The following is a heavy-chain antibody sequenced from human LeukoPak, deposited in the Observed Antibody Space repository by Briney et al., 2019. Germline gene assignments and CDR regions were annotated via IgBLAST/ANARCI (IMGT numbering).Heavy chain of an antibody. Sequence: GGSLRHSCAASGFTFSDYYMSWIRQAPGKGLEWVSDISSTSIYTNYADSVKGRFTISRDNAKNSLYLQMNSLRAEDTAVYHCAREDGYSSSWYSDYWGQGTLVTVSS. J-gene: IGHJ4*02. CDR1: GFTFSDYY. D-gene: IGHD6-13*01. V-gene: IGHV3-11*05. CDR2: ISSTSIYT. CDR3: AREDGYSSSWYSDY.